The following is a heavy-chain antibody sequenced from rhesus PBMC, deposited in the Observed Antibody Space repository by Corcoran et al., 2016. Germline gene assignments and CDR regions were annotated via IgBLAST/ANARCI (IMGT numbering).Heavy chain of an antibody. V-gene: IGHV4-93*02. J-gene: IGHJ6*01. D-gene: IGHD4-29*01. CDR2: IFGSGGST. CDR1: CDSISTSNW. CDR3: ARRVASYGLDS. Sequence: QVQLQESGPAVVGPSETLSLTCAVSCDSISTSNWWTWIRQSPGKGLEGMGCIFGSGGSTEYNPSLKSRVTISMDTSKNQFSLKLSSVTAADTAVYYCARRVASYGLDSWGQGVVVTVSS.